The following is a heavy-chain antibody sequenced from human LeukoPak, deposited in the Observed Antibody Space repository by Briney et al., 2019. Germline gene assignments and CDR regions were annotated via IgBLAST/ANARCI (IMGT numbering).Heavy chain of an antibody. CDR2: IYDGGNT. J-gene: IGHJ4*02. Sequence: GGSLRLSCAGSGFTVSSNYMSWVRQAPGKGLEWVSVIYDGGNTYYADSVKGRFTISRDNSKNTLYLQMKGLRAEDTAVYYCARGGASELYYFDYWGQGTLVTVSS. CDR3: ARGGASELYYFDY. V-gene: IGHV3-53*01. D-gene: IGHD2-15*01. CDR1: GFTVSSNY.